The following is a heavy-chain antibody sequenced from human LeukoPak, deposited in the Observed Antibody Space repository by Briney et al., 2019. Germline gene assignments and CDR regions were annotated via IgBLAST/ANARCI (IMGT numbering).Heavy chain of an antibody. Sequence: GRSLRLSCAASGFTFDDYAIHWLRQAPGKGLEWVSGINWNSGIIGYADSVKGRFTISRDNAKNSLCLQMNSLRTEDTALYYCAAGYDSSGYYVRYFEYWGQGTLVTVSS. D-gene: IGHD3-22*01. CDR3: AAGYDSSGYYVRYFEY. V-gene: IGHV3-9*01. CDR1: GFTFDDYA. J-gene: IGHJ4*02. CDR2: INWNSGII.